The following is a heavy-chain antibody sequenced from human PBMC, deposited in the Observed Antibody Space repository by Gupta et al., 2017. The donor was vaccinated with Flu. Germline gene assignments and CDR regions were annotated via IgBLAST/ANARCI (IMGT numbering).Heavy chain of an antibody. D-gene: IGHD1-1*01. V-gene: IGHV4-59*01. Sequence: QVQLQESGPGLVKPSETLSLTCTVSGGSISSYYWSWIRQPPGKGLEWIGYIYYSGSTNYNPALKSRVTISVDTAKNQFSLKLRSVTAADTAVYYCARRRGNWSWYFDLGGRGTLVTVSS. J-gene: IGHJ2*01. CDR1: GGSISSYY. CDR2: IYYSGST. CDR3: ARRRGNWSWYFDL.